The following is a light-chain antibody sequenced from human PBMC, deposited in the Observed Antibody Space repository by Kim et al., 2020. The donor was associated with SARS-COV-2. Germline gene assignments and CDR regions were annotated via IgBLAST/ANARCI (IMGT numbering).Light chain of an antibody. J-gene: IGLJ3*02. CDR3: QSVDSTGTYWV. CDR2: KDS. CDR1: ALPKQY. Sequence: PGHTARIPCSGDALPKQYAYWYQQKPGQAPVLVIYKDSERPSGIPERFSGSSSGTTVTLTISGVQAEDEADYYCQSVDSTGTYWVFGGGTQLTVL. V-gene: IGLV3-25*03.